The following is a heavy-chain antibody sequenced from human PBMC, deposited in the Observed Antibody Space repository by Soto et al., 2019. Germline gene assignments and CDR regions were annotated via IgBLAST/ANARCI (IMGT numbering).Heavy chain of an antibody. J-gene: IGHJ6*02. V-gene: IGHV3-21*01. CDR3: ARAIVGATTDYYYGMDV. D-gene: IGHD1-26*01. CDR2: ISSSSSYI. CDR1: GFTFSSYS. Sequence: GGSLRLSCAASGFTFSSYSMNWVRQAPGKGLEWVSSISSSSSYIYYADSVKGRFTISRDNAKNSLYLQMNSLRAEDTAVYYCARAIVGATTDYYYGMDVWGQGTTVTVS.